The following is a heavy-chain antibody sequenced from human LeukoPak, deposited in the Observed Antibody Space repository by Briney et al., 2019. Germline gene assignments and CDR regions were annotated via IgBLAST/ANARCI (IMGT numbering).Heavy chain of an antibody. CDR1: GGTFNSHI. CDR2: ITPVIGSV. Sequence: SVKVSCKTSGGTFNSHIFSWVRQAPGQGLEWMGRITPVIGSVKYAQKFQGRMTIFADASTTTVYMELNSLTSEDTAVYFCTRVNLRGSQYNWFDPWGQGTLVTVSS. J-gene: IGHJ5*02. D-gene: IGHD1-26*01. CDR3: TRVNLRGSQYNWFDP. V-gene: IGHV1-69*08.